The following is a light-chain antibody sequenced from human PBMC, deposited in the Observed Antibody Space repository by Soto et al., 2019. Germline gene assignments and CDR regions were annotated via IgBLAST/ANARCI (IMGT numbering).Light chain of an antibody. Sequence: EIVLTQSPGTLSLSPGERATLSCRASQSVSSSYLAWYQQKPGQAPRLLIYGASSRATGIPDRFSGSGSGTDFTLTIIRLEPEDCAVYYCQHYGSSLLTFGGGTKVEIK. J-gene: IGKJ4*01. CDR3: QHYGSSLLT. CDR1: QSVSSSY. V-gene: IGKV3-20*01. CDR2: GAS.